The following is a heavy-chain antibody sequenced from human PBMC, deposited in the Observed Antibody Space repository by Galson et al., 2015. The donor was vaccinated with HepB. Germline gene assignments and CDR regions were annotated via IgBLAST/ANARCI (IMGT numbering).Heavy chain of an antibody. CDR1: GGSFSGYY. V-gene: IGHV4-34*01. CDR2: INHSGST. D-gene: IGHD3-10*01. Sequence: ETLSLTCAVYGGSFSGYYWSWIRQPPGKGLEWIGEINHSGSTNYNPSLKSRVTISVDTSKNQFSLKLSSVTAADTAVYYCARGKGILLWFGELPVFDYWGQGTLVTVSS. CDR3: ARGKGILLWFGELPVFDY. J-gene: IGHJ4*02.